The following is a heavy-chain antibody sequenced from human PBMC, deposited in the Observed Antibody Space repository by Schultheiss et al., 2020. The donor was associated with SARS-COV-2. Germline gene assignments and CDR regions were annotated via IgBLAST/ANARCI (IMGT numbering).Heavy chain of an antibody. CDR1: GFTFSTYT. J-gene: IGHJ3*02. Sequence: GESLKISCAASGFTFSTYTMHWVRQAPGKGLEWVSRLNSDGSSKSYADSVKGRFTISRDNAKNILYLQMNSLRAEDTAVYYCARENGDYGDAFDIWGQGTMVTVS. CDR3: ARENGDYGDAFDI. V-gene: IGHV3-74*01. D-gene: IGHD4-17*01. CDR2: LNSDGSSK.